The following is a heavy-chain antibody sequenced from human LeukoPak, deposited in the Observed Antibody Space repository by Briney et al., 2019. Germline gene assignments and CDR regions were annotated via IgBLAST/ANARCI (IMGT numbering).Heavy chain of an antibody. Sequence: GASVKVSCKASGYTFTGYYMHWVRQAPGQGLEWMGWINPNSGGTNYAQKFQGRVTMTRDTSISTAYMELSRLRSDDTAVYYCARESRYSSSWYARYYYYGMDVWSQGTTVTVSS. V-gene: IGHV1-2*02. CDR2: INPNSGGT. J-gene: IGHJ6*02. CDR3: ARESRYSSSWYARYYYYGMDV. CDR1: GYTFTGYY. D-gene: IGHD6-13*01.